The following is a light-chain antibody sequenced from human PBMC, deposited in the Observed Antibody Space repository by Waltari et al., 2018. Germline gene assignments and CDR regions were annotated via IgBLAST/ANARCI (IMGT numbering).Light chain of an antibody. CDR3: SSYTSSSTVL. J-gene: IGLJ2*01. CDR1: SSDIGGYKY. V-gene: IGLV2-14*01. Sequence: QSALTQPASVSGSPGQSITISCTGTSSDIGGYKYVSWYQRHPGKAPKLMIYEVSNRPSGVSNRFSGSKSANTASMTISGLQAEDEADYYCSSYTSSSTVLFGGGTKLTVL. CDR2: EVS.